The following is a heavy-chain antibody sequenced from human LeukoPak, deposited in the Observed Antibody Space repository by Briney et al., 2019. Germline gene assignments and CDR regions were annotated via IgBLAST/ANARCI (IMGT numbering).Heavy chain of an antibody. J-gene: IGHJ3*02. CDR2: IYPGDSDT. CDR1: GYTFTNKW. CDR3: ARKSVRAFDI. V-gene: IGHV5-51*01. Sequence: GESLKISCKGSGYTFTNKWIGWVRQMPGKGLEWMGIIYPGDSDTRYRPSFQGQVTISADKSINTAYLQLSSLKASDTAMYYCARKSVRAFDIWGQGTMVTVSS.